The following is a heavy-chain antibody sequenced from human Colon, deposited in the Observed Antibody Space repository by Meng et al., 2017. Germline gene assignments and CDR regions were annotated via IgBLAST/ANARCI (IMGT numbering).Heavy chain of an antibody. CDR1: GGSLSSDTYY. J-gene: IGHJ5*02. CDR3: ARGLNEGGLAHNWFDP. CDR2: INHSGST. Sequence: QGQLHESGPGLVKPSQNLSLTCTVSGGSLSSDTYYWTWIRQDPGKGLEWIGIINHSGSTYYNPSLKSRVTMSLETSKQQFSLKLISVTAADTAVYFCARGLNEGGLAHNWFDPWGQGTLVTVSS. V-gene: IGHV4-31*03. D-gene: IGHD1-1*01.